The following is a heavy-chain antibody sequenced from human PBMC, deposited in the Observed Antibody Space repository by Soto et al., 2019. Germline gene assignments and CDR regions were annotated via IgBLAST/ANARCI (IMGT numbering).Heavy chain of an antibody. V-gene: IGHV4-4*07. CDR1: GASISTSY. Sequence: SETLSLTCVVSGASISTSYWSWVRQPAGKRLQWIGRIFADGNTNSSPSLEGRVSMAIDKSQNQISLQLASVTAADTATYYCVRGIIVALDYWGQGAQVTVSS. CDR3: VRGIIVALDY. J-gene: IGHJ4*02. CDR2: IFADGNT. D-gene: IGHD2-21*01.